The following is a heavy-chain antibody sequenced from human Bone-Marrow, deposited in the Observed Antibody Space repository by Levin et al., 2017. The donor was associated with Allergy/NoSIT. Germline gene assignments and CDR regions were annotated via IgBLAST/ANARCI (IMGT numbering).Heavy chain of an antibody. D-gene: IGHD5-12*01. CDR3: AKTRGFSFGIDAFDM. V-gene: IGHV3-9*01. J-gene: IGHJ3*02. CDR2: ISWNSGKI. Sequence: SLKISCAASGFTFDDYAIHWVRQTPGRGLEWVSGISWNSGKIGYGDSMKGRFTISRDNAKSSLYLQMNSLRVEDTALYYCAKTRGFSFGIDAFDMWGQGTMVTVSS. CDR1: GFTFDDYA.